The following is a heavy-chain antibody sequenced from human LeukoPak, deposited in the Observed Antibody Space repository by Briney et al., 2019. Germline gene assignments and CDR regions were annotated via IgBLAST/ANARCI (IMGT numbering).Heavy chain of an antibody. Sequence: GGSLRLSCAASGYTFSNYAMTWVRQAPGKRLEWVSGISHNGDRIYYADSVEGRFTISRDNSKNTLYLQMNSLRPEDTAVYYCARELEYSSSSGGWFDPWGQGTLVTVSS. CDR1: GYTFSNYA. D-gene: IGHD6-6*01. CDR2: ISHNGDRI. J-gene: IGHJ5*02. CDR3: ARELEYSSSSGGWFDP. V-gene: IGHV3-23*01.